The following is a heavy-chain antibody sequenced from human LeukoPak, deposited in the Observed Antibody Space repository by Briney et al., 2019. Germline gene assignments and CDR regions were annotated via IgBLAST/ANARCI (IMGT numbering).Heavy chain of an antibody. CDR2: ISGYNGNT. J-gene: IGHJ4*02. D-gene: IGHD1-26*01. CDR3: ARDSGSRTPQYYFDY. V-gene: IGHV1-18*01. Sequence: ASVKVSCKASGYSFTSYGTSWVRQAPGQGLEWMGWISGYNGNTNHVQKLQGRVTMTTDTSTSTAYMELRSLRSDDTAVYYCARDSGSRTPQYYFDYWGQGTLVTVSS. CDR1: GYSFTSYG.